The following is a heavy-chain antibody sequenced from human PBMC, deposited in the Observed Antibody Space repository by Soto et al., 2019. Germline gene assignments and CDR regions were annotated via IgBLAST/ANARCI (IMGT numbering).Heavy chain of an antibody. CDR1: GGSIRSRSHF. Sequence: QLQLQESGPGLVKPSETLSLTCTVSGGSIRSRSHFWGWIRQPPGKGLEYIGSIYYTGSSDYNSSLVSRATISVDASKDQFSLTLNSVTSAATAVYFCARRNGWRYFGNWFDTWGQGTLVTVSS. CDR3: ARRNGWRYFGNWFDT. D-gene: IGHD1-1*01. J-gene: IGHJ5*02. CDR2: IYYTGSS. V-gene: IGHV4-39*01.